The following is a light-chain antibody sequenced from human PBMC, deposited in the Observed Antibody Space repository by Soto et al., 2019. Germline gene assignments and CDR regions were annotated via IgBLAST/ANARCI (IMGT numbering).Light chain of an antibody. CDR3: QQYGSSPTT. V-gene: IGKV3-20*01. J-gene: IGKJ1*01. CDR1: QSVSSSY. CDR2: GAS. Sequence: EIVLTQSPGTLSLSPGGRATLSCRASQSVSSSYLAWYQQKPGQAPRLLIYGASSRATGIPDRFSGSGSGTDFTLTISRLEPEDFAVYYCQQYGSSPTTFVQGTKVEIK.